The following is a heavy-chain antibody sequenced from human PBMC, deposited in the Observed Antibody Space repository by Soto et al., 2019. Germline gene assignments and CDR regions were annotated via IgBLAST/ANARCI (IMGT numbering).Heavy chain of an antibody. J-gene: IGHJ4*02. CDR3: ARSGSEVDY. CDR2: IKKDGSQK. D-gene: IGHD3-10*01. Sequence: EVQMVESGGDLVQPGGSLRLSCAASGFTFSHYWMTWVRQAPGKGLEWVANIKKDGSQKNYMDYVKGRFTVSRDNAKNAVYLQMNSLRGENTAMYYCARSGSEVDYWGQGTLVIVSS. V-gene: IGHV3-7*01. CDR1: GFTFSHYW.